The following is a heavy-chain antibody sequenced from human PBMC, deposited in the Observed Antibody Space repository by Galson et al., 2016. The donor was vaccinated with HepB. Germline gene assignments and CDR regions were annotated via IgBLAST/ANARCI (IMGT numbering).Heavy chain of an antibody. D-gene: IGHD6-13*01. J-gene: IGHJ6*02. V-gene: IGHV3-30-3*01. CDR2: ISYDGSNK. CDR3: ASIAAAGYYYGMDV. Sequence: SLRLSCAASGFTFSIYAMHWVRQAPGKGLEWVAVISYDGSNKYYADSEKGRFTISRDNSKNTLYLQMNRLGAEDTAVYSCASIAAAGYYYGMDVWGQGTTVTVSS. CDR1: GFTFSIYA.